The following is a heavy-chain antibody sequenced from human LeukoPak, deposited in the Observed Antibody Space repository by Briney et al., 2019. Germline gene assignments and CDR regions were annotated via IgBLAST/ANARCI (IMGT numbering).Heavy chain of an antibody. D-gene: IGHD2-2*01. J-gene: IGHJ4*02. CDR3: ARMRGRYCSSNGCYVEY. CDR1: GFTFSSYG. CDR2: ISHDGDHK. V-gene: IGHV3-30*03. Sequence: PGRSLRLSCAASGFTFSSYGMHWVRQAPGTGLEWVAVISHDGDHKYHADSVKGRFTISRDNSKNTLYLQMNSLRVEDTAVYYCARMRGRYCSSNGCYVEYWGQGALVTVSS.